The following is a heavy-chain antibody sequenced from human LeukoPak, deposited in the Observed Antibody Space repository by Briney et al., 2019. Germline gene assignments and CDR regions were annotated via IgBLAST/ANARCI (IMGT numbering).Heavy chain of an antibody. V-gene: IGHV3-23*01. CDR2: ISGSGGRT. J-gene: IGHJ4*02. D-gene: IGHD4-23*01. CDR1: GFTFSSYA. Sequence: GGSLRLSCAASGFTFSSYAMSWVRQAPGKGLEWVSAISGSGGRTYYTDSVKGRFTISRDNSKNTLYLQMNSLRAEDTAVYYCARVPATVAAFDYWGQGTLVTVSS. CDR3: ARVPATVAAFDY.